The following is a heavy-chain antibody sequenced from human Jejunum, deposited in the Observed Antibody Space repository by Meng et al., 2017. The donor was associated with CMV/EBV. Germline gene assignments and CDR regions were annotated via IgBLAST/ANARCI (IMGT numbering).Heavy chain of an antibody. Sequence: VSGGSISTYYWSWIRQPPGKGLEWLGYIYYSGSTNYNPSLKSRVTISLDTSKNQFPLKLSSVTAADTAVYYCARANSGFGGNFDYWGQGTLVTVSS. CDR3: ARANSGFGGNFDY. D-gene: IGHD4-23*01. CDR1: GGSISTYY. CDR2: IYYSGST. V-gene: IGHV4-59*01. J-gene: IGHJ4*02.